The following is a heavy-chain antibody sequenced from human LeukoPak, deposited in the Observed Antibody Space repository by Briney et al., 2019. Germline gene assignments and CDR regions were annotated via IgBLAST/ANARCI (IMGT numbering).Heavy chain of an antibody. D-gene: IGHD1-26*01. V-gene: IGHV6-1*01. CDR3: ARGGEVKGAPYAFDI. J-gene: IGHJ3*02. CDR1: GDSVSSNSAA. Sequence: RSQTLSLTCVLSGDSVSSNSAAWNWLRQSPSRGLQWLGRTYYRSKWYNDYAVPVRSRITINPDTSKNQFSLQLNSVTPEDTAVYYCARGGEVKGAPYAFDIWGQGTMVTVSS. CDR2: TYYRSKWYN.